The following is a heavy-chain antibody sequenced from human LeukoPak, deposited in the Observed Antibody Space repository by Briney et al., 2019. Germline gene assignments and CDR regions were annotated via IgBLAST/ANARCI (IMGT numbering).Heavy chain of an antibody. D-gene: IGHD3-22*01. J-gene: IGHJ4*02. CDR2: IYHSGST. CDR3: ARAQYYYDSSGYPHRYFDY. CDR1: GGSISSGGYS. V-gene: IGHV4-30-2*01. Sequence: PSETLSLTCAVSGGSISSGGYSWSWIRQPPGKGLEWIGYIYHSGSTYYDPSLKSRVTISVDRSKNQFSLKLSSVTAADTAVYYCARAQYYYDSSGYPHRYFDYWGQGTLVTVSS.